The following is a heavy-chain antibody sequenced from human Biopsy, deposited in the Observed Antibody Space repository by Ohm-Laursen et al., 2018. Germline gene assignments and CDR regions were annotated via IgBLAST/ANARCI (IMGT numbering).Heavy chain of an antibody. CDR3: AKGGYCSATSCNMDVDY. Sequence: GSLRLSCAASRFTFNNYAMHWVRQAPGKGLEWVSTISANGVTTFYADSVKGRFTISRDGSSDTLYLQMHSLRAYDTALYYCAKGGYCSATSCNMDVDYWGQGALVTVSS. J-gene: IGHJ4*02. CDR2: ISANGVTT. D-gene: IGHD2-2*02. V-gene: IGHV3-23*01. CDR1: RFTFNNYA.